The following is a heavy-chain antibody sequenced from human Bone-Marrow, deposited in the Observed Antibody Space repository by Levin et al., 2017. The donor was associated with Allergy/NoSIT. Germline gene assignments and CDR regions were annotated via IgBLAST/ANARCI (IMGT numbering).Heavy chain of an antibody. CDR2: INPSDGST. V-gene: IGHV1-46*01. Sequence: AASVKVSCKASGYTFSNYFLHWVRQAPGQGLEWMAKINPSDGSTDYAQNFQGRVTTTTDTSTSTVSMELSSLRSEDTAMYYCARDTLLKERAMAGLEWGQGTLVTVSS. CDR3: ARDTLLKERAMAGLE. CDR1: GYTFSNYF. D-gene: IGHD6-19*01. J-gene: IGHJ4*02.